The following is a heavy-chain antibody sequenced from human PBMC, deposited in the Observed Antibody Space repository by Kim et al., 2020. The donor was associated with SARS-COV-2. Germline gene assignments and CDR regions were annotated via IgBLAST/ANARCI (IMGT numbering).Heavy chain of an antibody. D-gene: IGHD3-10*01. CDR3: AKGWIFGELLNS. J-gene: IGHJ4*02. Sequence: GGSLRLSCAASGFTFSHYAMSWVRQAPGKGLDWVSSISGSADTTYYANSVKGRFTISRDNSKNTLFLQMNSLRAEDTALYYCAKGWIFGELLNSWGQGTL. CDR1: GFTFSHYA. CDR2: ISGSADTT. V-gene: IGHV3-23*01.